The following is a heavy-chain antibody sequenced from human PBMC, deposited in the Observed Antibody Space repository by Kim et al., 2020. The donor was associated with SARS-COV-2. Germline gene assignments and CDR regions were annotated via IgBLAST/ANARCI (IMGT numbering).Heavy chain of an antibody. Sequence: KGRFTISRDNAKNSLYLQMNSLRAEDTALYYCAKARDYYGSGSYSYYFDYWGQGTLVTVSS. D-gene: IGHD3-10*01. J-gene: IGHJ4*02. CDR3: AKARDYYGSGSYSYYFDY. V-gene: IGHV3-9*01.